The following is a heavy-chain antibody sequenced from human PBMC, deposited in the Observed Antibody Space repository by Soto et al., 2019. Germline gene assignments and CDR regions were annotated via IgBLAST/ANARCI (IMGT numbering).Heavy chain of an antibody. CDR1: GFTFSDHY. Sequence: QEQLVQSGGGLVQPGGSLRLSCTASGFTFSDHYMSWIRQAPGKGLEWVSYISNTNSYTNYADSVRGRFTISRDNAKNSLYLQMNSLRAEDTAVHYCARGHYGLDVWGQGTTATVSS. CDR2: ISNTNSYT. J-gene: IGHJ6*02. V-gene: IGHV3-11*05. CDR3: ARGHYGLDV.